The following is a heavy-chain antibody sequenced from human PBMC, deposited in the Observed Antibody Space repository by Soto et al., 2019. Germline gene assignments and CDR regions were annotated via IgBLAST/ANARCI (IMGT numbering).Heavy chain of an antibody. J-gene: IGHJ5*02. CDR3: ARQKGTYNWFDP. CDR2: IYYSGST. V-gene: IGHV4-39*01. CDR1: GGSISSSGFY. Sequence: QLQLQESGPGLVKPSETLSLTCTVSGGSISSSGFYWGWIRQPPGKGLEWIGSIYYSGSTYYNPSLKSRVTISVDTSNNQFSLKLSSVTAAHTAVYYCARQKGTYNWFDPWGQGTLVTVSS.